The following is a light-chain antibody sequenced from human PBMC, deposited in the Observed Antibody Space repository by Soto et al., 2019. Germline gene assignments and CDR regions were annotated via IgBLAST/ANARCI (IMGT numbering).Light chain of an antibody. Sequence: DIQMTQSPSSLSASVGYRVTITCRASQSISGYLNWFKQKPGKAPKVLIYGASSLQSGVPSRFSGSGSGTDFTLTISSLQTDDFATYYCQQSYSSPYAFGQGTKLEIK. J-gene: IGKJ2*01. CDR3: QQSYSSPYA. CDR1: QSISGY. CDR2: GAS. V-gene: IGKV1-39*01.